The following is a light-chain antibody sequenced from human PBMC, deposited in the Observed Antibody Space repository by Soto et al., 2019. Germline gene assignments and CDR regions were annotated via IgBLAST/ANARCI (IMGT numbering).Light chain of an antibody. Sequence: EIVMTQSPATLSVYPGERATVSCRASQSVSNKLAWYQQKPGQAPRLLIYGASTRASGITARFSGSGSGTEFTLTISSLQSEDFALYYCQQYNNWPKITFGQGTRLEI. CDR3: QQYNNWPKIT. CDR2: GAS. V-gene: IGKV3-15*01. J-gene: IGKJ5*01. CDR1: QSVSNK.